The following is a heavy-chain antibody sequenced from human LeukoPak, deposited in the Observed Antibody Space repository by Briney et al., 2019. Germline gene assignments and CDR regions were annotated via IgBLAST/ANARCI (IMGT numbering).Heavy chain of an antibody. CDR3: ARAYDFWSGYYYGDY. Sequence: GGSLRLSCAASGFTFSDYYMSWIRQGPGKGLEWVSYISSSGTTIYYADSVKGRFTISRDNAKNSLFLQMNSLRAEDSAVYYCARAYDFWSGYYYGDYWGQGTLVTVSS. V-gene: IGHV3-11*01. CDR1: GFTFSDYY. CDR2: ISSSGTTI. D-gene: IGHD3-3*01. J-gene: IGHJ4*02.